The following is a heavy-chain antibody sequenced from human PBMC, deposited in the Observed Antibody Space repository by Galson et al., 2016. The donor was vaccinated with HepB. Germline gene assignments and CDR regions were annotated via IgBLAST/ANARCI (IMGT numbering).Heavy chain of an antibody. D-gene: IGHD3-22*01. J-gene: IGHJ3*01. V-gene: IGHV3-23*01. Sequence: SLRLSCAASGFTFNNYAMNWVRQTPGKGLGWVSVIGYSGETTYYADSVKGRFIISRDNSKSTLYLQMNSLRDDDTAGYYCARDLNDRSGYYFGAFGFWGQGTLVTVSS. CDR2: IGYSGETT. CDR3: ARDLNDRSGYYFGAFGF. CDR1: GFTFNNYA.